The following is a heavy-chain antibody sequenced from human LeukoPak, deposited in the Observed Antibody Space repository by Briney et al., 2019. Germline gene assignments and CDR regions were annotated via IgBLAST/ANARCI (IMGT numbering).Heavy chain of an antibody. Sequence: PGGSLRLSCAASGFTFSDYYMSWIRQAPGKGLEWVSYISSSSSYTNYADSVKGRFTISRDNAKNSPYLQMNSLRAEDTAVYYCARETRGAIDYWGQGTLVTVSS. J-gene: IGHJ4*02. CDR2: ISSSSSYT. D-gene: IGHD3-10*01. CDR3: ARETRGAIDY. V-gene: IGHV3-11*05. CDR1: GFTFSDYY.